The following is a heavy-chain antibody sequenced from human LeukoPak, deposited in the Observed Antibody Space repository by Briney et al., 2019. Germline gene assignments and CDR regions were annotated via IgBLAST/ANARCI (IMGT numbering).Heavy chain of an antibody. CDR3: ARARPPGAPYYFDY. Sequence: SETLSLTCTVSGGSISSGGYYWSWIRQHPGKGLEWIGYIYYSGSTYYNPSLKSRVTISVDTSKNQFSLKLSSVTAADTAGYYCARARPPGAPYYFDYWGQGTLVTVSS. V-gene: IGHV4-31*03. J-gene: IGHJ4*02. D-gene: IGHD1-14*01. CDR1: GGSISSGGYY. CDR2: IYYSGST.